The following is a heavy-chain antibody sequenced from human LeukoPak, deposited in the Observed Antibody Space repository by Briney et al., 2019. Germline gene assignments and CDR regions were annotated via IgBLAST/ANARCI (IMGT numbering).Heavy chain of an antibody. V-gene: IGHV4-39*01. J-gene: IGHJ5*02. D-gene: IGHD6-19*01. CDR3: ARGGESSGWFRQYNWFDP. Sequence: SETLSLTCTVSGGSISSSSYYWGWIRQPPGKGLEWIGCIYYSGSTYYNPSLKSRVTISVDTSKNQFSLKLSSVTAADTAVYYCARGGESSGWFRQYNWFDPWGQGTLVTVSS. CDR2: IYYSGST. CDR1: GGSISSSSYY.